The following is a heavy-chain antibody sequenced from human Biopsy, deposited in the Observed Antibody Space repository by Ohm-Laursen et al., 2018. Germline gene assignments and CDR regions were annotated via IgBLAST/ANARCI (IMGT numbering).Heavy chain of an antibody. J-gene: IGHJ1*01. CDR2: NIPILGTG. CDR1: GGTFSNYG. V-gene: IGHV1-69*06. Sequence: SVKVSCNAPGGTFSNYGVNWVRQAPGQGLEWLGGNIPILGTGNYAQKFQDRVTVAADTSTSTATMELRSLRSDGTAVYYCATKLTGYFHHWGQGTLAIVSS. D-gene: IGHD3-9*01. CDR3: ATKLTGYFHH.